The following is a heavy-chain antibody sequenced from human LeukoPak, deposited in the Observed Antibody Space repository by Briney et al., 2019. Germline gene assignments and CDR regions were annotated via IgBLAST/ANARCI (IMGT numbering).Heavy chain of an antibody. V-gene: IGHV1-8*01. CDR2: MNPNSGNT. D-gene: IGHD1-1*01. Sequence: ASVKVTCKASGYTFTSYDINWVRQATGQGLEWMGWMNPNSGNTGYAQKFQGRVTMTRNTSISTAYMELSSLRSEDTAVYYCARGQAGTLDFDYWGQGTLVTVSS. CDR3: ARGQAGTLDFDY. J-gene: IGHJ4*02. CDR1: GYTFTSYD.